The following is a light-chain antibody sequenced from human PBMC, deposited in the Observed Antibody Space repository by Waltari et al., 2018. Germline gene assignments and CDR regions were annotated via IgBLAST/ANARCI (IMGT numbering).Light chain of an antibody. CDR1: TSNIGSNL. V-gene: IGLV1-44*01. CDR3: AAWDDSLNGHWV. J-gene: IGLJ3*02. Sequence: QSVLTQPPSASGTPGQRVTISCSGSTSNIGSNLVNWYKQHPGKAPKLLIYRSDQRPSGVPDRFSGSKSGTSASLAISGLQSEDEADYYCAAWDDSLNGHWVFGGGTKVTVL. CDR2: RSD.